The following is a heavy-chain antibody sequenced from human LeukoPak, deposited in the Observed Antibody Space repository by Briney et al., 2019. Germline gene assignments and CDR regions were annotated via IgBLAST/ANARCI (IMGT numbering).Heavy chain of an antibody. CDR2: IRYEGNEK. Sequence: GSLRLSCVASGFTFSYYGMHWVRQAPGKGLEWVAFIRYEGNEKYYAGSVKGRFTISRDNPKNTLYLEMNSLRVEDTAVYYCAKDLMRDRWFGESWGQGTLVTVSS. V-gene: IGHV3-30*02. CDR3: AKDLMRDRWFGES. D-gene: IGHD3-10*01. CDR1: GFTFSYYG. J-gene: IGHJ5*02.